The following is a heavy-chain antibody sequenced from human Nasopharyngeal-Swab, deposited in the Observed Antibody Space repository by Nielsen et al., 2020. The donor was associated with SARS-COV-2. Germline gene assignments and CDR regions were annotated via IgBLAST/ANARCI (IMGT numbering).Heavy chain of an antibody. Sequence: ASVQVSCKASGYTFTSYGISWVRQAPGQGLEWMGWISAYNGDTNYAQKLQGRVTMTTDTSTSTAYMELRSLRSDDTAVYYCARERTDYDFWSDSYNYYGLDVWGQGATVTVSS. CDR1: GYTFTSYG. CDR3: ARERTDYDFWSDSYNYYGLDV. J-gene: IGHJ6*02. D-gene: IGHD3-3*01. CDR2: ISAYNGDT. V-gene: IGHV1-18*04.